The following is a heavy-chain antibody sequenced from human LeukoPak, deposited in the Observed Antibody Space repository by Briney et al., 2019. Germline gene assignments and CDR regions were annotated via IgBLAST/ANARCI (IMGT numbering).Heavy chain of an antibody. J-gene: IGHJ5*02. CDR1: GDSVSSDSAA. CDR3: ARDRGLEYSSSLSSILRVPRWSGFDP. V-gene: IGHV6-1*01. Sequence: SQTLSLTCAISGDSVSSDSAAWNWIRQSPSRGLEWLGRTYYRSRWYNDYAVSVQSRITINPDTSKNQFSLQLNSVTPEDTAVYYCARDRGLEYSSSLSSILRVPRWSGFDPWGQGTLVTVSS. D-gene: IGHD6-6*01. CDR2: TYYRSRWYN.